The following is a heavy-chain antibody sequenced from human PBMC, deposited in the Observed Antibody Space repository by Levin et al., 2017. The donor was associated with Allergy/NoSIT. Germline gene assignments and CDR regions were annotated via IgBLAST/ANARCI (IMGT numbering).Heavy chain of an antibody. J-gene: IGHJ4*02. D-gene: IGHD3-22*01. Sequence: GESLKISCAASGFTFSGYWMHWVRQAPGKGLMWVARIGGDGSRTAYAGSVKGRFVISRDNARNTLYLQMNSLRVEDTAVYYCTRAGYSYDTSGYPDYSWGQGTLVTVSS. CDR1: GFTFSGYW. CDR3: TRAGYSYDTSGYPDYS. CDR2: IGGDGSRT. V-gene: IGHV3-74*01.